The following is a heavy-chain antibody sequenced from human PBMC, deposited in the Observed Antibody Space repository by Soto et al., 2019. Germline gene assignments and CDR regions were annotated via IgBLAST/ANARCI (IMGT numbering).Heavy chain of an antibody. D-gene: IGHD6-19*01. Sequence: SVKVSCKASGGTFSSYTISWVRQAPGQGLEWMGRIIPILGIANYAQKFQGRVTITADKSTSTAYMELSSLRSEDTALYYCARDRSIAVAGIEYWGQGTLVTVSS. J-gene: IGHJ4*02. CDR1: GGTFSSYT. CDR3: ARDRSIAVAGIEY. CDR2: IIPILGIA. V-gene: IGHV1-69*04.